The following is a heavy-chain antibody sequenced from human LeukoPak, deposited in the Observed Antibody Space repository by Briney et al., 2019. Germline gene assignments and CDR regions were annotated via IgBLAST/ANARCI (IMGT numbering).Heavy chain of an antibody. CDR3: ARDRRQLGY. CDR1: GITFSNYA. D-gene: IGHD6-6*01. CDR2: ISYDGTSK. V-gene: IGHV3-30-3*01. J-gene: IGHJ4*02. Sequence: PGGSLRLSCAASGITFSNYAMHWVRQAPGKGLECVAVISYDGTSKHYADSVKGRFTISRDNAKNSLYLQMNSLRAEDTAVYYCARDRRQLGYWGQGTLVTVSS.